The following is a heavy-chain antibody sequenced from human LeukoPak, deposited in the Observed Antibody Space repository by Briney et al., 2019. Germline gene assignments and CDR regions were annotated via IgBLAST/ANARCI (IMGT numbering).Heavy chain of an antibody. CDR2: IYPGDSDT. V-gene: IGHV5-51*01. Sequence: GESLKISCKGSGYNFTSYWIGWVRQMPGKGLEWMGIIYPGDSDTRYSPSFQGQDTVSADKSISTAYLQWSSLKASDTAMYYCARHGAGGITVAGTLGEGAFDIWGQGTMVTVSS. J-gene: IGHJ3*02. D-gene: IGHD6-19*01. CDR3: ARHGAGGITVAGTLGEGAFDI. CDR1: GYNFTSYW.